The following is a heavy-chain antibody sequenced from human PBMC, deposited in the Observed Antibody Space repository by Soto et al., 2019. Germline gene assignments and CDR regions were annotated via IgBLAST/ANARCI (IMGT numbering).Heavy chain of an antibody. D-gene: IGHD3-9*01. V-gene: IGHV4-31*03. CDR3: ARDGYDILTGYPEQPFDY. CDR2: IYYSGGT. CDR1: GGSISSGGYY. J-gene: IGHJ4*02. Sequence: QVQLQESGPGLVKPSQTLSLTCTVSGGSISSGGYYWSWIRQHPGKGLEWIGYIYYSGGTYYNPSLTSRVTISVDTSKNQFSLKLSSVTAADTAVYCCARDGYDILTGYPEQPFDYWGQGTLVTVSS.